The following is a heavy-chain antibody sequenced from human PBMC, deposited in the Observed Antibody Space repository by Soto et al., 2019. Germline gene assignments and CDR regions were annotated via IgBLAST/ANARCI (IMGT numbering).Heavy chain of an antibody. J-gene: IGHJ5*02. CDR2: IIPILGIA. Sequence: GASVKVSCKASGGTFSSYTISWVRQAPGQGLEWMGRIIPILGIANYAQKFQSRVTITADKSTSTAYMELSSLRSEDTAVYFCARDRRSSSWLNWFDPWGQGTLVTVSS. CDR1: GGTFSSYT. CDR3: ARDRRSSSWLNWFDP. D-gene: IGHD6-13*01. V-gene: IGHV1-69*04.